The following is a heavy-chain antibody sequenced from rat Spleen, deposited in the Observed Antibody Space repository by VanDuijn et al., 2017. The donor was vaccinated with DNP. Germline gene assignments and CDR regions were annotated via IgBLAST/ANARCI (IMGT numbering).Heavy chain of an antibody. J-gene: IGHJ1*01. V-gene: IGHV5S10*01. D-gene: IGHD1-7*01. CDR3: TTDGSANSNWYFDF. CDR1: GFTFSDYN. Sequence: EVQLVESGGGLVQAGRSLKLSCAASGFTFSDYNMAWVRQAPKKGLEWVATIFYAGTTTYYRGSVKGRFTISRDNAKSSLYLQMDSLRSEDTATYYCTTDGSANSNWYFDFWGPGTMVTVSS. CDR2: IFYAGTTT.